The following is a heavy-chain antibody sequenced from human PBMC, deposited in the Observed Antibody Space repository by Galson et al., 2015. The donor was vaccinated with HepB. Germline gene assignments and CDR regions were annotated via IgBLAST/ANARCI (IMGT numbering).Heavy chain of an antibody. CDR1: GFTFSTYS. J-gene: IGHJ4*02. Sequence: SLRLSCAASGFTFSTYSMRWVRQAPGKGLEWVANIKQDGSVKYYGDSVKGRFTISRDNSEGSLYLQMNSLRAEDTAVYYCARERAFNYGTDYWGQGTLVTVSS. CDR2: IKQDGSVK. CDR3: ARERAFNYGTDY. D-gene: IGHD5-18*01. V-gene: IGHV3-7*03.